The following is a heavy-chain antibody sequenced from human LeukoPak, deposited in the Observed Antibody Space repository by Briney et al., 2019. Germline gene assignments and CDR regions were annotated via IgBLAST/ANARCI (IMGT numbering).Heavy chain of an antibody. CDR2: IYSSGST. D-gene: IGHD3-9*01. CDR1: GGSISGYY. CDR3: ARLTKVLTGYYPSP. J-gene: IGHJ5*02. Sequence: SETLSLTCAVSGGSISGYYWSWIRQPPGKGLEWIGYIYSSGSTNYNPSLKGRVTISVDTSKNQFSLKLSSVTAADTAQHYCARLTKVLTGYYPSPWGQGTLVTVSS. V-gene: IGHV4-59*08.